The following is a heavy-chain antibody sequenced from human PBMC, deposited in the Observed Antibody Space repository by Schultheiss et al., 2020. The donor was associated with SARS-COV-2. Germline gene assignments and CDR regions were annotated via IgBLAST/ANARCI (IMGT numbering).Heavy chain of an antibody. V-gene: IGHV4-59*08. Sequence: SETLSLTCAVYGGSFSGYYWSWIRQPPGKGLEWIGYIYYSGSTNYNPSLKSRVTISVDTSKNQFSLKLSSVTAADTAVYYCARLGRYGDYADYWGQGTLVTVLL. CDR3: ARLGRYGDYADY. CDR1: GGSFSGYY. D-gene: IGHD4-17*01. J-gene: IGHJ4*02. CDR2: IYYSGST.